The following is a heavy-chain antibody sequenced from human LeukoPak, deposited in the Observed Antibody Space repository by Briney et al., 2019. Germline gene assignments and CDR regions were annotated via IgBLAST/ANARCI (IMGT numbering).Heavy chain of an antibody. V-gene: IGHV1-2*02. CDR1: GYTFTGYY. Sequence: ASVKVSCKASGYTFTGYYMHWVRQAPGQGLEWMGWISPNSGGTNYAQKFQGRVTMTRDTSISTAYMELSRLRSDDTAVYYCARISDYGDSLDYWGQGTLVTVAS. D-gene: IGHD4-17*01. CDR3: ARISDYGDSLDY. J-gene: IGHJ4*02. CDR2: ISPNSGGT.